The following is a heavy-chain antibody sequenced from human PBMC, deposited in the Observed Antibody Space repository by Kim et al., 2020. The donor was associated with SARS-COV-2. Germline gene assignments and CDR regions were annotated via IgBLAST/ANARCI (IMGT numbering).Heavy chain of an antibody. CDR3: AKGDRAPLAGFAGATPGVDY. CDR2: ISYDGSNK. V-gene: IGHV3-30*18. D-gene: IGHD1-26*01. CDR1: GFTFSSYG. J-gene: IGHJ4*02. Sequence: GGSLRLSCAASGFTFSSYGMHWVRQAPGKGLEWVAVISYDGSNKYYADSVKGRFTISRDNSKNTLYLQMNSLRAEDTAVYYCAKGDRAPLAGFAGATPGVDYWGQGTLVTVSS.